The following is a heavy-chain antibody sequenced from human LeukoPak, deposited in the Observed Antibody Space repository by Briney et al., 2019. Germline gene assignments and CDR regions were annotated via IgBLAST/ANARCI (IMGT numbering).Heavy chain of an antibody. V-gene: IGHV4-39*01. CDR3: ARLASSGWSRAKYFQH. J-gene: IGHJ1*01. D-gene: IGHD6-19*01. CDR2: IYYSGST. CDR1: GGSISSSSYY. Sequence: SETLSLTCTVSGGSISSSSYYWGWICQPPGKGLEWIGSIYYSGSTYYNPSLKGRVTISVDTSKNQFSLKLSSVTAADTAVYYCARLASSGWSRAKYFQHWGQGTLVTVSS.